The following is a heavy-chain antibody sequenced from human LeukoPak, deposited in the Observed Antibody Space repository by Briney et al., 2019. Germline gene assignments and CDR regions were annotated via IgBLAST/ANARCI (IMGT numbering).Heavy chain of an antibody. Sequence: GGSLRLSCAGFGFTFSRYGMHWVRQAPGKGLEWVALIRYDGNDHWYGDSAKGRFTISRDNSKDTVYLQMDSLRDEDTAVYYCARWGIVGHDAFDLWGQGTMVTVSS. J-gene: IGHJ3*01. CDR2: IRYDGNDH. CDR3: ARWGIVGHDAFDL. V-gene: IGHV3-33*01. D-gene: IGHD1-26*01. CDR1: GFTFSRYG.